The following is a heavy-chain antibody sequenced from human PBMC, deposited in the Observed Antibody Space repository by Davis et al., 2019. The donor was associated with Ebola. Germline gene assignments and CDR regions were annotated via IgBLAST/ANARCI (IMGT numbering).Heavy chain of an antibody. CDR3: ASLELRGRYYGMDV. V-gene: IGHV1-3*01. D-gene: IGHD1-7*01. J-gene: IGHJ6*02. Sequence: AASVKVSCKASGYTFTNYVMHWVRQAPGQRLEWMGWINAGNGNTKYSQKFQGRVTITRDTSASTAYMELSSLRSEDTAVYYCASLELRGRYYGMDVWGQGTTVTVSS. CDR2: INAGNGNT. CDR1: GYTFTNYV.